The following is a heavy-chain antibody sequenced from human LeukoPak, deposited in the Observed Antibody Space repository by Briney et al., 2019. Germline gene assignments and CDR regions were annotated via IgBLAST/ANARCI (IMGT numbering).Heavy chain of an antibody. J-gene: IGHJ4*02. Sequence: GESLKISCKGSGYSFTSYWIGWVRQMPGKGLELMGIIYTGDSATRYSPSFQGQVTIAADKSISTAYLQWSSLKASDTAMYYCARQSGSAGFDPGIDYWGQGTRVTVSS. CDR3: ARQSGSAGFDPGIDY. D-gene: IGHD3-10*01. CDR1: GYSFTSYW. CDR2: IYTGDSAT. V-gene: IGHV5-51*01.